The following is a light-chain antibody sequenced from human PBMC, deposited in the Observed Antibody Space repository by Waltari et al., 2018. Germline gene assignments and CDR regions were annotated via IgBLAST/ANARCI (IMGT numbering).Light chain of an antibody. V-gene: IGLV2-14*03. CDR3: SSYTSNTTVV. CDR1: SSDVGDYNY. CDR2: DVT. Sequence: QSALTQPASVSGSPGQSISISCPGTSSDVGDYNYVSWYQQHPGKVPQLMIYDVTNRPSGISDRFSGSKSGNTASLTISGLQAEDEADYYCSSYTSNTTVVFGGGTKLTVL. J-gene: IGLJ2*01.